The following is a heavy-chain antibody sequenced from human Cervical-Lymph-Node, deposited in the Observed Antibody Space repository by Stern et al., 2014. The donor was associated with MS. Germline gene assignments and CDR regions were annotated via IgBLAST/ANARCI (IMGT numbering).Heavy chain of an antibody. J-gene: IGHJ6*02. CDR3: ARSVVQLMWTYNALDV. V-gene: IGHV3-23*04. CDR1: GFTFSNHA. CDR2: ISGDGGQSP. D-gene: IGHD1-1*01. Sequence: EVQLVESGGGLVQPGGSLTLSCAASGFTFSNHAMAWVRQAPGKGLEWVSTISGDGGQSPYYAESVKGRFTISRNDSNSTLYLHVNSLRAEDTAAYFCARSVVQLMWTYNALDVWGQGASVTVS.